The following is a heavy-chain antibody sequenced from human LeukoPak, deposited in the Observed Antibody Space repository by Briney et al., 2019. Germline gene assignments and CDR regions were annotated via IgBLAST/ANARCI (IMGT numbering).Heavy chain of an antibody. CDR1: GFTFSSYA. D-gene: IGHD3-10*01. CDR2: ISGSGGST. V-gene: IGHV3-23*01. J-gene: IGHJ4*02. Sequence: GGSLRLSCAASGFTFSSYAMSGVRQAPGKGLEWVSAISGSGGSTYYADSVKGRFTISRDNSKNTLYLQMNSLRAEDAAVYYCAKDYCYGSGSYTGFDYWGQGTLVTVSS. CDR3: AKDYCYGSGSYTGFDY.